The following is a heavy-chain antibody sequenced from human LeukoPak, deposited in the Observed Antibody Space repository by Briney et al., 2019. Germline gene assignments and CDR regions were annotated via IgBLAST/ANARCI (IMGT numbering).Heavy chain of an antibody. J-gene: IGHJ4*02. CDR3: ATGDSSVAGLDY. CDR2: FDPDDGET. Sequence: GSSVKVSCKVSGYTLTELSMHWVRQAPGKGLEWMGGFDPDDGETNYAQKFQGRVTMTEDTSTDTAYMELSSLRSEDTAVYYCATGDSSVAGLDYWGQGTLVTVP. D-gene: IGHD6-19*01. CDR1: GYTLTELS. V-gene: IGHV1-24*01.